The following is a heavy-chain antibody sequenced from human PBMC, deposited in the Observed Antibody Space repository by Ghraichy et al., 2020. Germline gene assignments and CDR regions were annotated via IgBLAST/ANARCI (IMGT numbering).Heavy chain of an antibody. CDR1: GFTFSSYA. CDR3: AKDRRRKFIVVVPAATNFDY. D-gene: IGHD2-2*01. CDR2: ISGSGGST. Sequence: GGSLRLSCAASGFTFSSYAMSWVRQAPGKGLEWVSAISGSGGSTYYADSVKGRFTISRDNSKNTLYLQMNSLRAEDTAVYYCAKDRRRKFIVVVPAATNFDYWGQGTLVTVSS. V-gene: IGHV3-23*01. J-gene: IGHJ4*02.